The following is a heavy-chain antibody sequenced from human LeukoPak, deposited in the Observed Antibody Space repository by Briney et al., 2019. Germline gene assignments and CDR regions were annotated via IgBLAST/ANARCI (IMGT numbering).Heavy chain of an antibody. D-gene: IGHD4-23*01. CDR2: INSDGNTI. CDR1: GFTFSNNL. CDR3: ARDPHDYGGPADAFDI. V-gene: IGHV3-74*01. J-gene: IGHJ3*02. Sequence: PGGSLTLSCAASGFTFSNNLMHWVRQGPGKGLVWVSHINSDGNTIRYADSVKGRFTISRDNAKNTLYLQINSLRVEDTAVYFCARDPHDYGGPADAFDIWGQGTMITVSS.